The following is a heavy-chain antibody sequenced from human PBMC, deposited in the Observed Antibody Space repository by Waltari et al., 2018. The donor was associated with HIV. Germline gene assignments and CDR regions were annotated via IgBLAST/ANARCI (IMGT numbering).Heavy chain of an antibody. CDR1: AYTFTDYY. CDR3: ARGEDVTLISLPPGYRLDF. V-gene: IGHV1-2*06. CDR2: SDPRTGGA. D-gene: IGHD2-15*01. Sequence: QAHLVQSGPEVRRPGASVTVSFKGSAYTFTDYYLHWVRQTPGQGPEWLGRSDPRTGGALYAPAVQGRVTMTRVTSLTTAYLDLTSLKSDDTAVYFCARGEDVTLISLPPGYRLDFWGQGTLVTVSS. J-gene: IGHJ4*02.